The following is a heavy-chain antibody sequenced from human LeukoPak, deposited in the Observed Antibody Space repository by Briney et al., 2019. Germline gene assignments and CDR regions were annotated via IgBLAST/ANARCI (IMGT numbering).Heavy chain of an antibody. D-gene: IGHD5-12*01. Sequence: GGSLRHSCAASGFSFSSYTMNWVRQAPGKGLEWVSSISSSSSYIYYADSVKGRFTIARDNAKNSLYLQMNSLRAEDTAVYYCARADSGYEDPLDYWGQGTLVTVSS. CDR2: ISSSSSYI. J-gene: IGHJ4*02. CDR3: ARADSGYEDPLDY. CDR1: GFSFSSYT. V-gene: IGHV3-21*01.